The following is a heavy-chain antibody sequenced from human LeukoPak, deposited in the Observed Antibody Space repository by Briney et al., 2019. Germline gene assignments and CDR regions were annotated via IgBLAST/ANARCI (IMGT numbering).Heavy chain of an antibody. CDR1: GGTYSSYA. J-gene: IGHJ6*03. D-gene: IGHD2-15*01. CDR3: ARGNVGVAWNYYYYVDV. Sequence: ASVKVSCKASGGTYSSYAISWVRQAPGQGLEWMGGIIPIFGTANYAQKFQGRVTITTDESTSTAYMELSSLRSEDTAVYYCARGNVGVAWNYYYYVDVWGKGTTVTVSS. CDR2: IIPIFGTA. V-gene: IGHV1-69*05.